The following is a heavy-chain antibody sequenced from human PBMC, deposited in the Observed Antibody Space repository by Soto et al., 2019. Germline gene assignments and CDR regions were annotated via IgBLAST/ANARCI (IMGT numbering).Heavy chain of an antibody. Sequence: EVPLLESGGGLVQPGGSLRLSCAASGFTFSSYAMSWVRQAPGKGLEWVSAISGSGGSTYYADSVKGRFTISRDNSKITLYLQMNSLRAEDTAVYYCAKDEGLQQLVQSPLYYFDYWGQGTLVTVSS. CDR1: GFTFSSYA. CDR3: AKDEGLQQLVQSPLYYFDY. D-gene: IGHD6-13*01. J-gene: IGHJ4*02. V-gene: IGHV3-23*01. CDR2: ISGSGGST.